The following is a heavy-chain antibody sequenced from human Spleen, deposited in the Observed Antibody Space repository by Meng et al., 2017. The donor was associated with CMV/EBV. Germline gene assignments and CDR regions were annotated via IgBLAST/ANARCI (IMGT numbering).Heavy chain of an antibody. CDR2: IIPIFGTA. J-gene: IGHJ6*02. CDR3: ARDRVYSALGGVIVNTDYYYYYGMDV. Sequence: SVKVSCKASGGTFSSYAISWVRQAPGQGLEWMGGIIPIFGTANYAQKFQGRVTITTDESTSTAYMELSSLRSEDTAVYYRARDRVYSALGGVIVNTDYYYYYGMDVWGQGTTVTVSS. D-gene: IGHD3-16*02. CDR1: GGTFSSYA. V-gene: IGHV1-69*05.